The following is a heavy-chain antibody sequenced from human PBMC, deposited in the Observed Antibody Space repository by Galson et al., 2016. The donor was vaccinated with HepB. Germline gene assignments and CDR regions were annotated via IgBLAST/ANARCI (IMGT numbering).Heavy chain of an antibody. Sequence: ETLSLTCVVSGASITSSNKWWSWVRQSPGKGLEWIGEIDHSGSATYDTSLQSRATIFSDNAKNQFSLTLRSVTAADTAVYYCAGKTITVPGDYWGQGILVTVSS. V-gene: IGHV4/OR15-8*01. CDR1: GASITSSNKW. D-gene: IGHD6-19*01. CDR3: AGKTITVPGDY. CDR2: IDHSGSA. J-gene: IGHJ4*02.